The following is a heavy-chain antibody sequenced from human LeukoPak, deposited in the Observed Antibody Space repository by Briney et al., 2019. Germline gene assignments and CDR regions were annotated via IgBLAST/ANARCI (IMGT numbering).Heavy chain of an antibody. V-gene: IGHV3-23*01. CDR3: AKDLIAARPYYFDY. CDR2: ISGSGGST. Sequence: XAXXGFXXXSYAMSWVRQAPGKGLEWVSAISGSGGSTYYADSVKGRFTISRDNSKNTLYLQMNSLRAGDTAVYYCAKDLIAARPYYFDYWGQGTLVTVSS. CDR1: GFXXXSYA. D-gene: IGHD6-6*01. J-gene: IGHJ4*02.